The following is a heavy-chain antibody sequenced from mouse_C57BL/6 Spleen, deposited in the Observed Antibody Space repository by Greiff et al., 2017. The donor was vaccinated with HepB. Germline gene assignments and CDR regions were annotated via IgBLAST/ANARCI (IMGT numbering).Heavy chain of an antibody. Sequence: QVHVKQSGAELVRPGASVTLSCKASGYTFTDYEMHWVKQTPVHGLEWIGAIDPETGGTAYNQKFKGKAILTADKSSSTAYMELRSLTSEDSAVYYCTRGVLRSWYFDVWGTGTTVTVSS. CDR2: IDPETGGT. J-gene: IGHJ1*03. CDR1: GYTFTDYE. D-gene: IGHD1-1*01. CDR3: TRGVLRSWYFDV. V-gene: IGHV1-15*01.